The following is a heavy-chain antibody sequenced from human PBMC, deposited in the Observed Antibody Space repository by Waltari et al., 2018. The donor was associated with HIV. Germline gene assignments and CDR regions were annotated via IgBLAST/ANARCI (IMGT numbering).Heavy chain of an antibody. CDR1: GGSISSYY. D-gene: IGHD3-10*01. V-gene: IGHV4-59*01. J-gene: IGHJ4*02. CDR3: ARVPMVRRGYYFDY. Sequence: QVQLQESGPGLVKPSETLSLTCTVSGGSISSYYWSWIRQPPGKGLEWIGYIYYSGSTNYNPSLKSRVTISVDTSKNQFSLKLSSVTAADTAVYYCARVPMVRRGYYFDYWGQGTLVTVSS. CDR2: IYYSGST.